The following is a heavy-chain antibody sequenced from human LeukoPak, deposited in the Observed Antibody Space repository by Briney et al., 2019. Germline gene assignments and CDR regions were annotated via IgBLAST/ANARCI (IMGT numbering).Heavy chain of an antibody. J-gene: IGHJ4*02. D-gene: IGHD2-15*01. CDR3: AKSGLNRFDY. CDR2: LSDSGGST. V-gene: IGHV3-23*01. CDR1: GFTFSSCG. Sequence: GGSLRLSCAASGFTFSSCGMSWVRQAPGKGLEWVSALSDSGGSTFYADSVKGRLTISRDDSKNTLYLQMNSLRAEDTAVYYCAKSGLNRFDYWGQGTLVTVSS.